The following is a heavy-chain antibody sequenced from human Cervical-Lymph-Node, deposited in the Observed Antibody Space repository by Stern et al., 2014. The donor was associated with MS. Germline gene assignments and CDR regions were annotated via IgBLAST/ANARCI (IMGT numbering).Heavy chain of an antibody. V-gene: IGHV5-51*01. D-gene: IGHD4-17*01. Sequence: EVQLLQSGAEVKKPGESLKISCKGSGYSFTANWIAWVRQMPGKGLEWMEIITPGYSDTRYSPSFQGQIAISADKPISTACLQWSGLKASDTAMYYCARDYGDSAFDYWGQGALVTVSS. CDR3: ARDYGDSAFDY. J-gene: IGHJ4*02. CDR1: GYSFTANW. CDR2: ITPGYSDT.